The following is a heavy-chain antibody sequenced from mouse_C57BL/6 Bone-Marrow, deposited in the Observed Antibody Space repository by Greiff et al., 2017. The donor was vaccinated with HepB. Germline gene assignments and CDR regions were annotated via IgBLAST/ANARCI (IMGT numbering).Heavy chain of an antibody. D-gene: IGHD1-1*01. CDR1: GFTFSDAW. V-gene: IGHV6-6*01. CDR3: TRHGSSYYFDY. Sequence: EVQLVESGGGLVQPGGSMKLSCAASGFTFSDAWMDWVRQSPEKGLEWVAEIRNKANNHATYYAESVKGRFTISRDDSKSSVYLQMNSLRAEDTGIYYCTRHGSSYYFDYWGKGTTLTVAS. J-gene: IGHJ2*01. CDR2: IRNKANNHAT.